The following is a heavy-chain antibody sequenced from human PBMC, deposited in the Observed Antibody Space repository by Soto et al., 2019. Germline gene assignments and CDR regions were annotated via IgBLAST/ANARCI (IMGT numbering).Heavy chain of an antibody. J-gene: IGHJ4*02. CDR2: ISAYSGNT. V-gene: IGHV1-18*04. CDR1: GYTFTSYG. Sequence: ASVKVSCKASGYTFTSYGISWVRQAPGQGLEWMGWISAYSGNTNYAQKLQGRVTMTTDTSTSTAYMELRSLRSDDTAVYYCAREGPYYDILTGYLTIYYFDYWGQGTLVTVSS. D-gene: IGHD3-9*01. CDR3: AREGPYYDILTGYLTIYYFDY.